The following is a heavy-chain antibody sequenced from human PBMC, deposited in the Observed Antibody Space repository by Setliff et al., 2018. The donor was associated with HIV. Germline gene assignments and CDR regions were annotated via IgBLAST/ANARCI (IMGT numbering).Heavy chain of an antibody. J-gene: IGHJ3*02. V-gene: IGHV3-74*01. CDR2: INSDGSSI. CDR1: GFIFSNYW. Sequence: SLRLSCAASGFIFSNYWMHWVRQAPGKGLVWVSRINSDGSSISYADSVKGRFTISRDSAKNTLYLQMNSLRGEDTAVYYCARHSDWYGNDAFDIWGQGTRVTVSS. D-gene: IGHD6-19*01. CDR3: ARHSDWYGNDAFDI.